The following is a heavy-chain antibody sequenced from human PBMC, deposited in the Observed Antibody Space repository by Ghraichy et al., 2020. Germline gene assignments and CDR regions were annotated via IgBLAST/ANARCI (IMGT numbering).Heavy chain of an antibody. Sequence: GGSLTLSCAASGFSFSHAWMTWVRQAPGRGLECVGRIKTRTAGESTDYAAPVKGRFTISRDDSKNTLYLQMNSLKTEDTAVYYCATDGDDCWDGYQDILHYWGHGSLVTVSS. CDR3: ATDGDDCWDGYQDILHY. J-gene: IGHJ4*01. CDR1: GFSFSHAW. CDR2: IKTRTAGEST. D-gene: IGHD3-3*01. V-gene: IGHV3-15*01.